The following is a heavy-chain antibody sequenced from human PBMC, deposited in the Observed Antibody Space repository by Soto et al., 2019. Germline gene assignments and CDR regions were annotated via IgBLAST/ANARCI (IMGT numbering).Heavy chain of an antibody. Sequence: QVQLQESGPGLVKPSGTLSLTCHVSGSSMSDYYWSWIRQSPGKGLEWFGYIYHTGTTNYDPSLKSRVTMSIDTSSNQFSLRVRSVTAADTAVYFCTRVPLECAYGPDFWGQGTLVTGSS. D-gene: IGHD3-10*01. J-gene: IGHJ4*02. V-gene: IGHV4-59*01. CDR1: GSSMSDYY. CDR2: IYHTGTT. CDR3: TRVPLECAYGPDF.